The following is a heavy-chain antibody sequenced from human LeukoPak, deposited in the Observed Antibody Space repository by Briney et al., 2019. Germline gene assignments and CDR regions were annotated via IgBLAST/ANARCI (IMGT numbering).Heavy chain of an antibody. Sequence: SETLSLTCTVSGGSIISSSYYWGWIRQPPGKGLEWIGSSYYSGSTYYNPSLKSRVTISVDTSKNQFSLKLSSVTAADTAVYYCARQPELGDCCNTHFDYWGQGTLVTVSS. D-gene: IGHD2-21*02. J-gene: IGHJ4*02. CDR1: GGSIISSSYY. CDR2: SYYSGST. CDR3: ARQPELGDCCNTHFDY. V-gene: IGHV4-39*01.